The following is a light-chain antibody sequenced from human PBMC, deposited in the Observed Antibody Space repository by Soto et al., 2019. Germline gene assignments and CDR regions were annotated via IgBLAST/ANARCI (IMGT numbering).Light chain of an antibody. CDR3: QQYNSYPWT. J-gene: IGKJ1*01. Sequence: DIQMTQSPATLSASVGDRVIITCRASQSISSWLAWYQQKPGKAPKVLVYKASSLESGVPSRFSGSGSGTEFTLTISSLQPDDFATYYCQQYNSYPWTFGQGTKVEIK. CDR1: QSISSW. V-gene: IGKV1-5*03. CDR2: KAS.